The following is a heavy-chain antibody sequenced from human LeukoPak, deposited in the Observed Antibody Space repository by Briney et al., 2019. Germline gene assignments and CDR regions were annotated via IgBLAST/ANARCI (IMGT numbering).Heavy chain of an antibody. CDR1: GFTFSSYA. Sequence: GGSLRLSCAASGFTFSSYAMSWVRQAPGKGLEWVSAISGSGGSTYYANSVKGRFTISRDNSKNTLYLQMNSLRAEDTAVYYCANLAVGRGSAGLDAFDIWGQGTMVTVSS. J-gene: IGHJ3*02. D-gene: IGHD5-12*01. CDR2: ISGSGGST. V-gene: IGHV3-23*01. CDR3: ANLAVGRGSAGLDAFDI.